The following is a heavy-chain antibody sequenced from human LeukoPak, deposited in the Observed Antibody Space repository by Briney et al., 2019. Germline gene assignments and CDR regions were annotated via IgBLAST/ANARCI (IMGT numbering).Heavy chain of an antibody. CDR3: VRDFPGRPSVDY. J-gene: IGHJ4*02. V-gene: IGHV3-21*01. CDR2: ISSSSAYT. Sequence: GGSLRLSCAASGFTFCTYSMNWVRQAPAKGLEWVSSISSSSAYTYYADSAKGRFTISRDNTKNSLYLQMHSLRAEDTAVYYCVRDFPGRPSVDYWGQGTLVTVSS. CDR1: GFTFCTYS.